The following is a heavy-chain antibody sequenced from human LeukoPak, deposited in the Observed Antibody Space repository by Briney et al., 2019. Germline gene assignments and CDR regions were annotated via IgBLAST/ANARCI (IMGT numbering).Heavy chain of an antibody. J-gene: IGHJ5*02. V-gene: IGHV1-2*02. CDR3: ARVLKGGDYGGNWFDP. Sequence: ASVKVSCKASGYTFTGNFMHWVRQAPGQGLECMAWINPQSGATAYAQKFQGRVTMTRDTSISTAYMELSRLRSDDTAVYYCARVLKGGDYGGNWFDPWGQGTLVTVSS. CDR2: INPQSGAT. CDR1: GYTFTGNF. D-gene: IGHD4-23*01.